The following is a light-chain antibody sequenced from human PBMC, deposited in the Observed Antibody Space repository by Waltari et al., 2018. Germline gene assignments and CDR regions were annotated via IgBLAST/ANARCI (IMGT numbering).Light chain of an antibody. V-gene: IGLV2-23*02. J-gene: IGLJ3*02. Sequence: QSALTQPASVSGSPGQSITISCTGTSSDIGSYNHVSWYQQHPGKAPKLLISAVAKRPSGVSSRFSGSKSGNTASLTSSGLQSDDEAHYYCCSYARFYIWVFGEGTKLTVL. CDR3: CSYARFYIWV. CDR2: AVA. CDR1: SSDIGSYNH.